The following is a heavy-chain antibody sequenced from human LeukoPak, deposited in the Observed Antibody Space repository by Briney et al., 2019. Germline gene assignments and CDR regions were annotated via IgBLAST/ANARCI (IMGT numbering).Heavy chain of an antibody. Sequence: PSETLSLTCFVLGASVYSGGYYSAWIRQPRGKSLEYIVVIDYSGVTYDNPSPTGRFTMSVDRSKNQFSLILASVTAADKAVYYCARRGVYGSENYFEYWGQGVLVIVSS. CDR3: ARRGVYGSENYFEY. CDR2: IDYSGVT. V-gene: IGHV4-39*01. D-gene: IGHD3-10*01. CDR1: GASVYSGGYY. J-gene: IGHJ4*01.